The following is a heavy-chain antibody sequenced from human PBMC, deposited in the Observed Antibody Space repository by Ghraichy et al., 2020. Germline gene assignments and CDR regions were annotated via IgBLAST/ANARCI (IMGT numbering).Heavy chain of an antibody. J-gene: IGHJ5*01. V-gene: IGHV6-1*01. Sequence: SQTLSLTCAISGYSVSSNSAAWNWIMQSPSIGLEWLGRTYYRSKWYNDYAVSVKSRITINPDTSKNQFSLQLNSVTPEETAGYDCARARSGWFFVGWFDPWGQGTLVTVSS. CDR1: GYSVSSNSAA. CDR3: ARARSGWFFVGWFDP. D-gene: IGHD6-19*01. CDR2: TYYRSKWYN.